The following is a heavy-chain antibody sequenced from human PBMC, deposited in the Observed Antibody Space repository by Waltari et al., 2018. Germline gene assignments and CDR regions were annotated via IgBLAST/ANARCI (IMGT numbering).Heavy chain of an antibody. V-gene: IGHV3-30*02. CDR1: VFGFHFYN. CDR3: ARDQWFGFDI. D-gene: IGHD3-22*01. Sequence: QVHLVETGGGVVQAGGSLRLSCSASVFGFHFYNMHWVRQAPGRGLEWVAFTRFDERDKQYIPSVRGRFTISRDNSKYILYLQMDSLRPEDTAVYYCARDQWFGFDIWGQGTMVTVSS. J-gene: IGHJ3*02. CDR2: TRFDERDK.